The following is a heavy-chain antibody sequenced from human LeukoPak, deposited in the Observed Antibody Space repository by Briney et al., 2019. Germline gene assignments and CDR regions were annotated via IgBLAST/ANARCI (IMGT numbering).Heavy chain of an antibody. D-gene: IGHD2-2*01. CDR1: GFTFRRYS. V-gene: IGHV3-21*01. J-gene: IGHJ5*02. Sequence: GGSLGLLWGAFGFTFRRYSMNWVRQAPGKGLEGVQTISISSNYIYDTDSVKGRCTISRDNAKNSLYLQMNSLTAEDTAVYYCARGAEVVPATTNWFDPWGQGTLVTVSS. CDR3: ARGAEVVPATTNWFDP. CDR2: ISISSNYI.